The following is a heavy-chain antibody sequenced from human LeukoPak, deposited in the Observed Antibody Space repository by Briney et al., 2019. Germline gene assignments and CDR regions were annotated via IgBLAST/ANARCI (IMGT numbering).Heavy chain of an antibody. J-gene: IGHJ6*02. Sequence: SETLSLTCSVSGGSISSGDYYWSWIRQPPGKGLEWIGYIYYSGSTYYNPSLKSRVTISVDTSKNQFSLKLSSVTAADTAVYYCARSGYDILTGQRYYYYGMDVWGQGTTVTVSS. CDR1: GGSISSGDYY. CDR3: ARSGYDILTGQRYYYYGMDV. CDR2: IYYSGST. D-gene: IGHD3-9*01. V-gene: IGHV4-30-4*01.